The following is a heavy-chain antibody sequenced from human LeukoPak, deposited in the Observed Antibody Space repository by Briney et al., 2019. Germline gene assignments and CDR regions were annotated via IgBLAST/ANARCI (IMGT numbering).Heavy chain of an antibody. CDR1: GFTFSDYY. V-gene: IGHV3-11*04. Sequence: GGSLRLSCAASGFTFSDYYMSWIRQAPGKGLEWVSYISSSGSTIYYADSVKGRFTISRDNAKNSLYLQMNSLRAEDTAVYFCARVGALSSSWLLYWGQGTLVTVSS. CDR3: ARVGALSSSWLLY. D-gene: IGHD6-13*01. CDR2: ISSSGSTI. J-gene: IGHJ4*02.